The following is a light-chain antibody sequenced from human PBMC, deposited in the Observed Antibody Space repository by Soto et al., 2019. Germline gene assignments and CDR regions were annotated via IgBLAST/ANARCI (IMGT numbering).Light chain of an antibody. CDR3: QQYNNWPPIT. CDR1: QSVSSD. CDR2: GAS. V-gene: IGKV3D-15*01. Sequence: EIVMTQSPATLSVSPGERATLSCRARQSVSSDLAWYQQKPGQAPRLLIYGASIRATGIPARFSGSGSGTEFTLTISSLQSEAFAVYYCQQYNNWPPITFGQGTRLEIK. J-gene: IGKJ5*01.